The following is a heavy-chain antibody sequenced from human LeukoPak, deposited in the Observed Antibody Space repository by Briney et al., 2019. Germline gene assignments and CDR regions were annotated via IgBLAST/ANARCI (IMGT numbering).Heavy chain of an antibody. V-gene: IGHV3-30-3*01. Sequence: GSLRLSCAASGFTFSSYAMHWVRQAPGKGLEWVAVISYDGSNKYYADSVKGRFTISRDNSKNTLYLQMNSLRAEDTAVYYCASIVVVPAAYDYWGQGTLVTVSS. D-gene: IGHD2-2*01. CDR1: GFTFSSYA. CDR2: ISYDGSNK. J-gene: IGHJ4*02. CDR3: ASIVVVPAAYDY.